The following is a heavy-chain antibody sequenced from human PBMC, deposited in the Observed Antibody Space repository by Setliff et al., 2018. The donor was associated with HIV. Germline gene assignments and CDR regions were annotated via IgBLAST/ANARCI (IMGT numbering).Heavy chain of an antibody. CDR1: GFTFSDYY. D-gene: IGHD3-22*01. V-gene: IGHV3-72*01. J-gene: IGHJ4*02. CDR2: TRNKANTYTT. Sequence: GESLKISCAASGFTFSDYYMDWVRQAPGKGLEWAGRTRNKANTYTTKYATSVKGRFTISRDDSKNSLYLQMNSLKTEDTAVYFCARGESFYDSSGNYFDYWGQGTLVTVSS. CDR3: ARGESFYDSSGNYFDY.